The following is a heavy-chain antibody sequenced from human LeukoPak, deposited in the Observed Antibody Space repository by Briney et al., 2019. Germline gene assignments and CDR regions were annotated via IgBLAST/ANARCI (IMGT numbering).Heavy chain of an antibody. CDR1: GASVSSTDYY. V-gene: IGHV4-61*02. CDR3: AADPLWSAGAY. J-gene: IGHJ4*02. D-gene: IGHD2-21*01. CDR2: MSMSGTS. Sequence: SETLSLTCTVSGASVSSTDYYWSWIRQPAGKGPEWIGRMSMSGTSNYNPSLKSRVTISADTSKNQFFLKFSSVTVADTAMYYCAADPLWSAGAYWGQGMLVTVSS.